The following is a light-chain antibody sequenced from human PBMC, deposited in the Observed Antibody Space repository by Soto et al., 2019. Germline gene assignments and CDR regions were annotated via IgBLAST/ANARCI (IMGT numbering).Light chain of an antibody. CDR1: SWHSSYI. J-gene: IGLJ3*02. V-gene: IGLV4-60*02. CDR3: ETWDTNTWV. Sequence: QSVLTQSSSASASLGSSVKLTCTLSSWHSSYIIAWHQQQPGKAPRYLMKLEASGGYDKGSGVPDRFSGSSSGADRYLTISNLQFEDEADYFCETWDTNTWVFGGGTKDIVL. CDR2: LEASGGY.